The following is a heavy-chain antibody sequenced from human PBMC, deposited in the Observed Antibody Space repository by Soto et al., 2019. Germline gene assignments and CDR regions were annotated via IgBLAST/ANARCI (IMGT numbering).Heavy chain of an antibody. V-gene: IGHV3-23*01. CDR1: GFTFSSYA. CDR3: ANGGVRGVISRLFDP. D-gene: IGHD3-10*01. J-gene: IGHJ5*02. Sequence: AGGSLRLSCAASGFTFSSYAMSWVRQAPGKGLEWVSAISGSGGSTYYADSVKGRFTISRDNSKNTLYLQMNSLRAEDTAVYYCANGGVRGVISRLFDPWGQGTLVTVSS. CDR2: ISGSGGST.